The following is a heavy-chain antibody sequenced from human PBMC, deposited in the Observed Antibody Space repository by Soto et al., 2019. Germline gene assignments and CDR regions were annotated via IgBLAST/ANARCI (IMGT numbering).Heavy chain of an antibody. D-gene: IGHD6-13*01. CDR1: GFTFSNYP. V-gene: IGHV3-23*01. J-gene: IGHJ4*02. Sequence: EVQLLESGGGLVQPGGSLRLSCAASGFTFSNYPMTWVRQAPGKGLEWVSVITGSGGGTYFVDSVKVRFTISRDNSKNRLYLQLTTLSAEDTAVYFCAKRPLTAAGFDYWGQGTLVTVSS. CDR2: ITGSGGGT. CDR3: AKRPLTAAGFDY.